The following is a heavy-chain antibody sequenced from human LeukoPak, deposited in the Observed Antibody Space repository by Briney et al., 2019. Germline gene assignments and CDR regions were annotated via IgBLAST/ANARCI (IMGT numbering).Heavy chain of an antibody. CDR2: ISSSGSTI. Sequence: PGGSLRLSCAASGFTFSSYEMNSVRQAPGKGLEWVSYISSSGSTIYYAASVKGRFTISRDNAKNSLYLQMNSLRAEDTAVYYCAELGITMIGGVWGKGTTVTISS. J-gene: IGHJ6*04. V-gene: IGHV3-48*03. D-gene: IGHD3-10*02. CDR1: GFTFSSYE. CDR3: AELGITMIGGV.